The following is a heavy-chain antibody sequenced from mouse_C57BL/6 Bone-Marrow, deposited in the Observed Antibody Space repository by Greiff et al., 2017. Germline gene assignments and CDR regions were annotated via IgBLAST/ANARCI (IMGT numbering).Heavy chain of an antibody. J-gene: IGHJ4*01. CDR1: GYTFTSYG. Sequence: QVQLQQSGAELARPGASVKLSCKASGYTFTSYGISWVKQRTGQGLEWIGEIYPRSGNTYYNEKFKGKATLTADKSSSTAYMELRSLTSEDSAVYFCALYELDGGQGTSVTVSS. CDR2: IYPRSGNT. D-gene: IGHD1-1*01. V-gene: IGHV1-81*01. CDR3: ALYELD.